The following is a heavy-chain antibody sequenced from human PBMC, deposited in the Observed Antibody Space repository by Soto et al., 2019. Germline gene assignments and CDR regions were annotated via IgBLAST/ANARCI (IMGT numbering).Heavy chain of an antibody. CDR1: GYTFTSYG. CDR3: ARDPYSYYYDSSGYLSRGAFDI. Sequence: ASVKVSCKASGYTFTSYGISWVRQAPGQGLEWMGWISAYNGNTNYAQKLQGRVTTTTDTSTSTAYMELRSLRSDDTAVYYCARDPYSYYYDSSGYLSRGAFDIWGQGTMVTVSS. CDR2: ISAYNGNT. D-gene: IGHD3-22*01. J-gene: IGHJ3*02. V-gene: IGHV1-18*01.